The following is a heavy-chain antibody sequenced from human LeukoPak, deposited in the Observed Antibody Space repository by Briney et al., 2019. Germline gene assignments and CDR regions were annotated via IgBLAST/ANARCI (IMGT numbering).Heavy chain of an antibody. D-gene: IGHD2-2*01. CDR3: ARWNVVVPAASHDAFDI. V-gene: IGHV4-4*02. J-gene: IGHJ3*02. CDR1: GGSISSSNW. CDR2: IYHSGST. Sequence: SETLSLTCAVSGGSISSSNWWSWVRQPPGKGREWIGEIYHSGSTNYNPSLKSRVTISVDKSKNQFSLKLSSVTAADTAVYYCARWNVVVPAASHDAFDIWGQGTMVTVSS.